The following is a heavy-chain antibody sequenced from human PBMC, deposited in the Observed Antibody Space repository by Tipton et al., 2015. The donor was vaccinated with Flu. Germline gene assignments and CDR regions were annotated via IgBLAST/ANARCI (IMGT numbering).Heavy chain of an antibody. V-gene: IGHV3-9*01. D-gene: IGHD4-17*01. J-gene: IGHJ4*02. CDR2: ISWNSGDI. Sequence: SLRLSCVASGFTFDDYAMHWVRQGPGKGLEWVSGISWNSGDIDYADSVKGRFTTSRDNAKNSLYLQMHSLRIEDTALYYCARKLNYDDSEGFDYWGQGNLVTVSS. CDR3: ARKLNYDDSEGFDY. CDR1: GFTFDDYA.